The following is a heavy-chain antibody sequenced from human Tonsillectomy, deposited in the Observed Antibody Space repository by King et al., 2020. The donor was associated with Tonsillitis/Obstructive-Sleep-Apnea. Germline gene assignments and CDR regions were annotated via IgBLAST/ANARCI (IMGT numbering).Heavy chain of an antibody. J-gene: IGHJ6*03. Sequence: FTLKESGPVLVKPTETLTLTCTVSGFSLSNARMGVSWIRQPPGKALEWLAHIFWNDEKSYSTSLKSRLTISKDTSKSQVVLTMTNMDPVDTATYYCARGTAVVYYYYYYMDVWGKGTTVTVSS. D-gene: IGHD5-18*01. CDR3: ARGTAVVYYYYYYMDV. CDR1: GFSLSNARMG. CDR2: IFWNDEK. V-gene: IGHV2-26*01.